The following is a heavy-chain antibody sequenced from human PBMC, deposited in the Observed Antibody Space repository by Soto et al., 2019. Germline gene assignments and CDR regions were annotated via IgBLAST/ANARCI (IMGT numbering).Heavy chain of an antibody. CDR3: ARIFIDELVFGWFDP. J-gene: IGHJ5*02. Sequence: ASVKVSCKASGYTFPSSGISWVRQAPGQGLEWMGWISAYNGNTNYAQKLQGRVTMTTDTSTSTAYMELRSLRSDDTAVYYCARIFIDELVFGWFDPWGQGTLVTVSS. CDR2: ISAYNGNT. V-gene: IGHV1-18*01. CDR1: GYTFPSSG. D-gene: IGHD3-3*01.